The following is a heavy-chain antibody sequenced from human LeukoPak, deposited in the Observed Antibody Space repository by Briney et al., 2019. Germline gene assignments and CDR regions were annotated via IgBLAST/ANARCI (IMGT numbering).Heavy chain of an antibody. CDR2: IYYSGNT. D-gene: IGHD3-10*01. V-gene: IGHV4-39*07. Sequence: SETLSLTCTVSGVSISSSNSYWGWIRRPPGKGLEWIGSIYYSGNTYYNASLKSQVSISIDTSKNQFSLRLSSVTAADAAVYFCARERFGGSTLLDYWGQGTLVTVSS. CDR1: GVSISSSNSY. J-gene: IGHJ4*02. CDR3: ARERFGGSTLLDY.